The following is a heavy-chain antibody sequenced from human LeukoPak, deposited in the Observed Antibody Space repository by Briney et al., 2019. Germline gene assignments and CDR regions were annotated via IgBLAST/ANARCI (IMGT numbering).Heavy chain of an antibody. D-gene: IGHD7-27*01. V-gene: IGHV4-30-4*01. CDR3: ARDLGLYYYYGMDV. Sequence: SETLSPTCTVSGGSTSSGDYYWSWIRQPPGKGLEWIGYIYYSGSTYYNPSLKSRVTISVDTSKDQFSLKLSSVTAADTAVYYCARDLGLYYYYGMDVWGQGTTVTVSS. CDR1: GGSTSSGDYY. J-gene: IGHJ6*02. CDR2: IYYSGST.